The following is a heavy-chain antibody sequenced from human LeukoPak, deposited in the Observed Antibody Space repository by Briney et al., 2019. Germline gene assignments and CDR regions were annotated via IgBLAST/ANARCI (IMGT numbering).Heavy chain of an antibody. CDR1: GFTFSSYG. Sequence: GGSLRLSCAASGFTFSSYGMHWVRQAPGKGLEWVAVISYDGSNKYYADSVKGRFTISRDNSKNTLYLQMNSLRAEDTAVYYCAKDKVRARPQNNYYYYGMDVWGQGTTVTVSS. J-gene: IGHJ6*02. CDR3: AKDKVRARPQNNYYYYGMDV. V-gene: IGHV3-30*18. CDR2: ISYDGSNK. D-gene: IGHD3-10*01.